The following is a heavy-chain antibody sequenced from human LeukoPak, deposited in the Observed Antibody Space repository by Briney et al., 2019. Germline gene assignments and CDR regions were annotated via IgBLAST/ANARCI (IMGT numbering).Heavy chain of an antibody. D-gene: IGHD3-22*01. Sequence: SETLSLTCAVYGGSFSGYYWSWIRQPPGKGLERIGEISHSGSTNYNPSLKSRVTISVDTSKNQFSLKLSSVTAADTAVYYCARGSGTYYDSSGYRYYYGMDVWGQGTTVTVSS. CDR3: ARGSGTYYDSSGYRYYYGMDV. CDR2: ISHSGST. J-gene: IGHJ6*02. V-gene: IGHV4-34*01. CDR1: GGSFSGYY.